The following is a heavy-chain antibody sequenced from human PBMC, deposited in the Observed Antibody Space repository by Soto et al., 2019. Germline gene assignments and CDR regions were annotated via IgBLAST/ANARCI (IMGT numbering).Heavy chain of an antibody. J-gene: IGHJ4*02. D-gene: IGHD6-6*01. CDR1: GGSISSSSYY. CDR2: IYYSGST. Sequence: SETLSLTCTVSGGSISSSSYYWGWIRQPPGKGLEWIGSIYYSGSTYYNPSLKSRVTISVDTSKNQFSLKLSSVTAADAAVYYCARHPQQVVGYFDYWGQGTLVTVSS. V-gene: IGHV4-39*01. CDR3: ARHPQQVVGYFDY.